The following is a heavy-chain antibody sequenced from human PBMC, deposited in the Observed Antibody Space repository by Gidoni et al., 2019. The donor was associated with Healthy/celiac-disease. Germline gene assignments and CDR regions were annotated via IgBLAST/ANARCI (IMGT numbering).Heavy chain of an antibody. J-gene: IGHJ5*02. D-gene: IGHD6-19*01. CDR3: AKAPGGIAVAGYLGFDP. CDR2: ISGSGGST. CDR1: GFPFSSYA. V-gene: IGHV3-23*01. Sequence: EVQLLESGGGLVQPGGSLRLSCAASGFPFSSYAMSWVRQAPGKGLEWVSAISGSGGSTYYADSVKGRFTISRDNSKNTLYLQMNSLRAEDTAVYYCAKAPGGIAVAGYLGFDPWGQGTLVTVSS.